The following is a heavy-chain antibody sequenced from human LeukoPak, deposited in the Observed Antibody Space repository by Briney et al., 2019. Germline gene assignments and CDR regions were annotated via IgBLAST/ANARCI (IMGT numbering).Heavy chain of an antibody. CDR3: AKNGDRGAFCSGGTCYPYYYMDV. CDR2: VSSTGGTT. CDR1: GFTFSNYW. V-gene: IGHV3-23*01. Sequence: GGSLRLSCAASGFTFSNYWMHWVRRAPGKGLEWVSAVSSTGGTTYYADSVKGRFTISRDNSKNTLFLQINSLRAEDTAVYYCAKNGDRGAFCSGGTCYPYYYMDVWGKGTTVTISS. D-gene: IGHD2-15*01. J-gene: IGHJ6*03.